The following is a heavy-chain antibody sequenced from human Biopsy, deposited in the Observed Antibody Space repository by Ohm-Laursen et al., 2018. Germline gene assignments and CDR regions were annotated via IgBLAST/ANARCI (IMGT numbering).Heavy chain of an antibody. Sequence: ATVKISCNPSGYTFTSYDINWVRQATGQGLEWMGWMNPNSGNTDYAQKFQGRVTMTRNTSISTAYMELNSLRSEDTAVYYCARGSFWFGGNYYYYGMDVWGQGTTVTVSS. CDR1: GYTFTSYD. V-gene: IGHV1-8*01. CDR3: ARGSFWFGGNYYYYGMDV. CDR2: MNPNSGNT. D-gene: IGHD3-10*01. J-gene: IGHJ6*02.